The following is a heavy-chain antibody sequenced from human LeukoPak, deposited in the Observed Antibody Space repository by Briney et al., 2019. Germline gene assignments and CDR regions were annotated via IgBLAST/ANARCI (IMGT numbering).Heavy chain of an antibody. CDR2: IYHSGST. J-gene: IGHJ5*02. V-gene: IGHV4-38-2*02. CDR1: GYSISSGYY. Sequence: SETLSLTCTVSGYSISSGYYWGWIRQPPGKGLEWIGSIYHSGSTYYNPSLKSRVTISVDTSKNQFSLKLSSVTAADTAVYYCARDMVRGVIGWFDPWGQGTLVTVSS. CDR3: ARDMVRGVIGWFDP. D-gene: IGHD3-10*01.